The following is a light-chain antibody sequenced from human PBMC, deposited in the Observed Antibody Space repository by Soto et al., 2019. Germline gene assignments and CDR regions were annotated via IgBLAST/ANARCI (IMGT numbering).Light chain of an antibody. Sequence: DIQMTQSPSTLSGSVGDRVTITCRASQTISSWLAWYQQKPGKAPKLLIYDASSLESGVPSRFSGSGSGTEFTLTISSLQPDDFATYYCQQYYSYRTFGQGTKVDIK. CDR1: QTISSW. J-gene: IGKJ1*01. V-gene: IGKV1-5*01. CDR3: QQYYSYRT. CDR2: DAS.